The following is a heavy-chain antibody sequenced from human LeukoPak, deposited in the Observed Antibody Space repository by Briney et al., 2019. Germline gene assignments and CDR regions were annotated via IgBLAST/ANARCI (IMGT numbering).Heavy chain of an antibody. D-gene: IGHD6-13*01. CDR1: GGSISTYY. J-gene: IGHJ4*02. V-gene: IGHV2-5*08. Sequence: TLSLTCTVSGGSISTYYWSWIRQPPGKALEWLALIYWDDDKRYSPSLKSRLTITKDTSKNQVVLTMTNMDPVDTATYYCAHRRFYSSSPEGDYWGQGTLVTVSS. CDR2: IYWDDDK. CDR3: AHRRFYSSSPEGDY.